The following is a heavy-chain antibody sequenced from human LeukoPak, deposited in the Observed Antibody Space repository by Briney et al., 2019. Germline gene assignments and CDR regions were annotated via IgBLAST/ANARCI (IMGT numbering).Heavy chain of an antibody. J-gene: IGHJ1*01. V-gene: IGHV3-74*01. Sequence: GGSLRLSCAASGFTFSNYWMHWVRQAPGKGLVWVSRIDPDGSNTTYADPVKGRFTISRDDAKNTLYLQMNSLRAEDTAVYYCARILYCTSISCYSSWGQGTLVTVSS. D-gene: IGHD2-2*01. CDR3: ARILYCTSISCYSS. CDR1: GFTFSNYW. CDR2: IDPDGSNT.